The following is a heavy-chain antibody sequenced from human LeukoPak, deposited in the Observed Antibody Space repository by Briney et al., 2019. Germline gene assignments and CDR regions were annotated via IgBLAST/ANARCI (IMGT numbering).Heavy chain of an antibody. V-gene: IGHV3-33*06. CDR1: GFTFSSSG. D-gene: IGHD2-2*01. CDR2: IWYGENNE. J-gene: IGHJ4*02. Sequence: GRSLRLSCAASGFTFSSSGMHWVRQAPGKGLEWVAVIWYGENNEYYADSVKGRFTISRDNSKNTLYLQMNSLRAEDTAVYYCAKSVVVGYFDYWGQGTLVTVSS. CDR3: AKSVVVGYFDY.